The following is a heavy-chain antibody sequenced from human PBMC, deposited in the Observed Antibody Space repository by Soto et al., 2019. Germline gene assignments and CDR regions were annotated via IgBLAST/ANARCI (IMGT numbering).Heavy chain of an antibody. CDR3: ARVGAAGYYYDSSAYS. Sequence: SETLSLTCSVSGSSISSTSHYWNWIRQPPGKGLEWIGYIYYSGSTSYSPSLRSRVTISVDTSKNQFSLRLTSVTAADTAVYYCARVGAAGYYYDSSAYSWGQGTLVTVSS. D-gene: IGHD3-22*01. CDR1: GSSISSTSHY. CDR2: IYYSGST. J-gene: IGHJ4*02. V-gene: IGHV4-31*03.